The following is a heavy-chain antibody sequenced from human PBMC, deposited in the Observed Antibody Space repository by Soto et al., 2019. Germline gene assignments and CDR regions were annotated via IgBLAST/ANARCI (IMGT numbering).Heavy chain of an antibody. J-gene: IGHJ4*02. CDR1: GFTFSSYS. Sequence: EVQLVESGGGLVKPGGSLRLSCAASGFTFSSYSMNWVRQAPGKGLEWVSSISSSSSYIHYADSVTGRFTISRDNANNSLYLQMNSLRAEDTAVYYCARDNTMGTGYFDYWGQGTLVTVS. CDR2: ISSSSSYI. V-gene: IGHV3-21*01. CDR3: ARDNTMGTGYFDY. D-gene: IGHD3-10*01.